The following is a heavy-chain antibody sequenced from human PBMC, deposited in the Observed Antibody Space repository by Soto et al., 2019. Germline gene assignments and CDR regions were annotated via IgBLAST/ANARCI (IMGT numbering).Heavy chain of an antibody. J-gene: IGHJ4*02. D-gene: IGHD2-15*01. CDR1: GFTFSSYG. CDR2: ISYDGSNK. V-gene: IGHV3-30*03. Sequence: GGSLRLSCAASGFTFSSYGMHWVRQAPGKGLEWVAVISYDGSNKYYADSVKGRFTISRDNSKNTLYLQMNSLRAEDTAVYYCAIAARQLSNPIDYWGQGTLVTVSS. CDR3: AIAARQLSNPIDY.